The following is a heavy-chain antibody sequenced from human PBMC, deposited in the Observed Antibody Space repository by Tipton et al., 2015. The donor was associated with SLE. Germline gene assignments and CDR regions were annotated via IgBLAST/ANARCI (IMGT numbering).Heavy chain of an antibody. CDR2: ISSSGSTI. V-gene: IGHV3-11*04. D-gene: IGHD3-3*01. CDR3: ARAGSYYDFWSGYSLDAFDI. J-gene: IGHJ3*02. Sequence: GSLRLSCAASGFTFSDYYMSWIRQAPGKGLEWVSYISSSGSTIYYADSVKGRFTISRDNAKNSLYLQMNSLRAEDTAVYYCARAGSYYDFWSGYSLDAFDIWGQGTMVTVSS. CDR1: GFTFSDYY.